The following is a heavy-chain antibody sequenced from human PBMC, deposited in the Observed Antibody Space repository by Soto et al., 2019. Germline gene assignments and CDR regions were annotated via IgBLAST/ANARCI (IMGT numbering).Heavy chain of an antibody. J-gene: IGHJ2*01. CDR2: IHGGGGAT. V-gene: IGHV3-23*01. D-gene: IGHD1-1*01. CDR1: GFTLSAYA. CDR3: AKFEGHPLEYWYLDF. Sequence: EVQLLESGGGLVQPGGSLRLSCAASGFTLSAYAMGWVRQAPGKGLEWVSTIHGGGGATHYADSVKGRFTISRDDSKNTLYAQMNSLRAEDTVVYFCAKFEGHPLEYWYLDFWGRGTLVTVSS.